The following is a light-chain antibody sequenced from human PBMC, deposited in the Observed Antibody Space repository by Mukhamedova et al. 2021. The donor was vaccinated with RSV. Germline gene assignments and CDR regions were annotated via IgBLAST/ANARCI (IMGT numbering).Light chain of an antibody. CDR2: AAS. J-gene: IGKJ1*01. CDR3: QQYSSYWT. Sequence: WYQRRVHGKAPKLLIYAASGLESGVPLRFSGSASGTEFTLTISSLQPDDSATYYCQQYSSYWTFGQGTKVEI. V-gene: IGKV1-5*03.